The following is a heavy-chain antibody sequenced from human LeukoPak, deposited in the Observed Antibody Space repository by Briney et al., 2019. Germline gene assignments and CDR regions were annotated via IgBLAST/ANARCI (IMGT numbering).Heavy chain of an antibody. D-gene: IGHD6-13*01. V-gene: IGHV3-33*08. CDR1: GFTFSSCG. J-gene: IGHJ5*02. CDR2: IWYGGSST. CDR3: ARGGGIAAAGEFDP. Sequence: GGSLRLSCAASGFTFSSCGMHWVRQAPGKGREWVAVIWYGGSSTHYADSVKGRFTISRDNSKNTLYLQMNSLRAEDTAVYYCARGGGIAAAGEFDPWGQGTLVTVSS.